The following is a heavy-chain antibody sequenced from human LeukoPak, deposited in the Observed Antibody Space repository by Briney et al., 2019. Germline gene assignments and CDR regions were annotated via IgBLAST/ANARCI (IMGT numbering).Heavy chain of an antibody. V-gene: IGHV1-46*01. CDR2: INPSGGST. Sequence: ASVKVSCKTSGCTFTNYFIHWVRQAPGQGLEWMGIINPSGGSTTFSPKFQGRITLTRDTSTNTVYLDLSSLRSEDTAVYYCARDGDYHGNSVHFDYWGQGTQVTVSS. CDR1: GCTFTNYF. CDR3: ARDGDYHGNSVHFDY. J-gene: IGHJ4*02. D-gene: IGHD4-23*01.